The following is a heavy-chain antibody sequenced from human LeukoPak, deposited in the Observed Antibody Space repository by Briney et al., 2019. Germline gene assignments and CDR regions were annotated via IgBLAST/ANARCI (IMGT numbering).Heavy chain of an antibody. D-gene: IGHD1-14*01. CDR3: AREFEPDYFDY. CDR2: ISSSGLYI. J-gene: IGHJ4*02. CDR1: GFTFSGYT. Sequence: PGGSLRLSCTVSGFTFSGYTMHWVRRAPGKGLEWVSSISSSGLYIYFADSLKGRFTISRDNAKNSLYLQVNSLRAEDTAVYYCAREFEPDYFDYWGQGTLVTVSS. V-gene: IGHV3-21*01.